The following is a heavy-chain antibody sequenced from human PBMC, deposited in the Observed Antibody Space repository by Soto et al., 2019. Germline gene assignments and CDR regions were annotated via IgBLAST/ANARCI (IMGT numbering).Heavy chain of an antibody. V-gene: IGHV5-10-1*03. D-gene: IGHD2-2*01. J-gene: IGHJ6*02. Sequence: EVQLVQSGAEVKKPGESLRISCKGSGYSFTSYWISWVRQMPGKGLEWMGRIDPSDSYTNYSPSFQGHVTISADKSISTAYLQWSSLKASDTAMHYCARTDIVVVPAAPGMYYYGMDVWGQGTTVTVSS. CDR1: GYSFTSYW. CDR3: ARTDIVVVPAAPGMYYYGMDV. CDR2: IDPSDSYT.